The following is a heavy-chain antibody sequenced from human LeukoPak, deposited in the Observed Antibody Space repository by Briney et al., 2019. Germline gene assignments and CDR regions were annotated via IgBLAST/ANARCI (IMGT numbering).Heavy chain of an antibody. J-gene: IGHJ6*02. CDR1: GGTFSSYA. CDR2: IIPIFGTA. V-gene: IGHV1-69*01. CDR3: ASSYAENVNYYYGMDV. Sequence: ASVKVSCKASGGTFSSYAISWVRQAPGQGLEWMGGIIPIFGTANYAQKFQGRVTITADESTSTAYMELSSLRSEDTAVYYCASSYAENVNYYYGMDVWGQGTTVTVSS. D-gene: IGHD3-16*01.